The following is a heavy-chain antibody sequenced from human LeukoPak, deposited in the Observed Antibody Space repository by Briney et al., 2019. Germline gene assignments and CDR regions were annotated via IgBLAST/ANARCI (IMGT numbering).Heavy chain of an antibody. J-gene: IGHJ4*02. D-gene: IGHD5-18*01. CDR3: ARSIERGYSYGPFDY. CDR2: ISGGGGST. V-gene: IGHV3-23*01. CDR1: GFTFSNYA. Sequence: GGSLRLSCAASGFTFSNYAMNWVRQAPGKGLEWVSTISGGGGSTYYADSVKGRFTISRDNSKNTLYLQMTSLRAEDTAVYYCARSIERGYSYGPFDYWGQGTLVTVSS.